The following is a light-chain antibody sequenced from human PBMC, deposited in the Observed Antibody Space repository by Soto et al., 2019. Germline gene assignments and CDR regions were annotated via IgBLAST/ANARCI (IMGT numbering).Light chain of an antibody. CDR2: DAS. CDR3: QQRSNWPWLT. V-gene: IGKV3-11*01. CDR1: QSVSSY. Sequence: EIVLTQSPATLSLSPGEGATLSCRASQSVSSYLAWYQQKPGQAPRLLIYDASNRATGIPARFSGSGSGTDFTLTISSLEPEDFAVYYCQQRSNWPWLTFGGGTKVEIK. J-gene: IGKJ4*01.